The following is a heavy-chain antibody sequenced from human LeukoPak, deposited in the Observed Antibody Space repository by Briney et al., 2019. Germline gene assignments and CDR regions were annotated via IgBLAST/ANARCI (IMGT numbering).Heavy chain of an antibody. Sequence: SETQSLTCTVSGGSISSYYWSWIRQPPGKGLEWIGYIYYSGSTNYNPSLKSRVTISVDTSKNQFSLKLSSVTAADTAVYYCARSGQLRYFDWHYFDYWGQGTLVTVSS. D-gene: IGHD3-9*01. V-gene: IGHV4-59*08. CDR2: IYYSGST. CDR3: ARSGQLRYFDWHYFDY. CDR1: GGSISSYY. J-gene: IGHJ4*02.